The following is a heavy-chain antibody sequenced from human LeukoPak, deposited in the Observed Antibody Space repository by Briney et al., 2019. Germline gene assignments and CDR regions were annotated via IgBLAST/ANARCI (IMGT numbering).Heavy chain of an antibody. D-gene: IGHD6-13*01. CDR1: GFTFISHG. CDR3: AKAQLITAAAGEYFQH. CDR2: ISYDGSNR. J-gene: IGHJ1*01. V-gene: IGHV3-30*18. Sequence: WGSLRLSCAASGFTFISHGMHWVRQAPGKGLEWVAVISYDGSNRYYADSVKGRFTISRVNSKNTLYLQMNSLRAEDTAVYYCAKAQLITAAAGEYFQHWGQGTLVTVSS.